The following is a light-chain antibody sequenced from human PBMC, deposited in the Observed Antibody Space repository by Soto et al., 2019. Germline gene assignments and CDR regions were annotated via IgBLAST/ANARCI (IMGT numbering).Light chain of an antibody. CDR1: SGDVGGYNY. CDR3: SSYAGSNVV. Sequence: QSALTQPPSASGSPGQSVTISCTGTSGDVGGYNYVSWYQQHPGKAPKLMIYEVSKRPSGVPDRFSGSKSGNTASLTVSGLQADDEADYYCSSYAGSNVVFGGGTKLTVL. J-gene: IGLJ2*01. CDR2: EVS. V-gene: IGLV2-8*01.